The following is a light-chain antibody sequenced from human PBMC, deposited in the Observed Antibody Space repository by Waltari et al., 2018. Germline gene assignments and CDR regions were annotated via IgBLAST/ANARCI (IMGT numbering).Light chain of an antibody. CDR3: SSFRGGASWV. CDR2: SVV. Sequence: WYTHRPRTSPKPMVHSVVSRPSGVSSRFSGSKSGNTASLTISWLQAEDEANYYCSSFRGGASWVFGGGTIVTVL. V-gene: IGLV2-14*03. J-gene: IGLJ3*02.